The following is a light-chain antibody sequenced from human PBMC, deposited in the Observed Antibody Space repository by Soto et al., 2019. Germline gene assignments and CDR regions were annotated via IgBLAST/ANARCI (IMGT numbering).Light chain of an antibody. CDR2: LGS. Sequence: DIVMTQSPLSLPVTPGEPASISCRSSQSLLHSNGYNYLDWYLQKPGQSPQLLIYLGSNRASGVPHRFCGSGSGADFTLNISRVEAEDVGVYYCMQALQTPPFTFGRGTKLEIK. J-gene: IGKJ2*01. V-gene: IGKV2-28*01. CDR1: QSLLHSNGYNY. CDR3: MQALQTPPFT.